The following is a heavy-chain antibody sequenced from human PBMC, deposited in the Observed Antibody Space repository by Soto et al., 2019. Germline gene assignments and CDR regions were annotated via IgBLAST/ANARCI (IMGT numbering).Heavy chain of an antibody. V-gene: IGHV3-9*01. D-gene: IGHD6-19*01. Sequence: EVQLVGSGGGLVQPGRSLRLSCAASGYTFDDYAMHWVRQAPGKGLEWVSGISWNSGSIGYADSVKGRFTISRDNAKNSLYLQMNSLRAEDTALYYCAKDTQYSSGWYGAFDIWGQGTMVTVSS. CDR2: ISWNSGSI. J-gene: IGHJ3*02. CDR3: AKDTQYSSGWYGAFDI. CDR1: GYTFDDYA.